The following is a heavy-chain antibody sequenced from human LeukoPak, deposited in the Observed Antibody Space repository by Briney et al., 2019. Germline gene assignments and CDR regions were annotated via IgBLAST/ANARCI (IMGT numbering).Heavy chain of an antibody. CDR2: INPSGGRA. V-gene: IGHV1-46*01. J-gene: IGHJ4*02. CDR3: ATGAAAGRPHGLGFDY. CDR1: GYTFSSYF. Sequence: ASVKVSCKSSGYTFSSYFMHWVRQPPGQGVGWMGIINPSGGRANYAEKFQGRVTMTRNMPTTTVYLDLSSLRSEDTAVYYCATGAAAGRPHGLGFDYWGQGTLVTVSS. D-gene: IGHD6-13*01.